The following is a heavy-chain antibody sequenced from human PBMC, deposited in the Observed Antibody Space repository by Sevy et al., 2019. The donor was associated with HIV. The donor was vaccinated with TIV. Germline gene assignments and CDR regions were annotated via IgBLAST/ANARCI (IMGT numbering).Heavy chain of an antibody. J-gene: IGHJ4*02. CDR1: GFTFSSYG. CDR2: IWFDGSNT. CDR3: ARDLESYNYGAYGPSFMPDY. V-gene: IGHV3-33*01. Sequence: GGSLRLSCAASGFTFSSYGMHWVRQAPGKGLEWVAVIWFDGSNTFYEDSVKGRFTISRDIAENTLHLQMNSLRAEDTAVYYCARDLESYNYGAYGPSFMPDYWGQGTVVIVSS. D-gene: IGHD1-1*01.